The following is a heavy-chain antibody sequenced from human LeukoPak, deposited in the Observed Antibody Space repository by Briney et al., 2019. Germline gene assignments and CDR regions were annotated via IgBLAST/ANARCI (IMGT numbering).Heavy chain of an antibody. J-gene: IGHJ4*02. CDR2: IYYSGST. Sequence: SSETLSLTCTVSGGSISSSSYYWGWIRQPPGKGLEWIGSIYYSGSTYYNPSLKSRVTISVDTSKNQFSLKLSSVTAADTAVYYCARHWVVVPAAIVNPIDYWGQGTLVTVSS. V-gene: IGHV4-39*01. CDR3: ARHWVVVPAAIVNPIDY. D-gene: IGHD2-2*02. CDR1: GGSISSSSYY.